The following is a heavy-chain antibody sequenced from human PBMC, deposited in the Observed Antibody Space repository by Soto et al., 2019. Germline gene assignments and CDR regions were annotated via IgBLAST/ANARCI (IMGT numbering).Heavy chain of an antibody. CDR3: ARSPSSIAAVNFDF. J-gene: IGHJ4*02. D-gene: IGHD6-6*01. CDR2: IYHSGST. V-gene: IGHV4-30-2*01. Sequence: PSEALSLTCAVSGASISSGGYSWVWIRQPPGKGLEWIGYIYHSGSTYYNPSLKSRVTISVARSKNQFSLKLTSVTAADTAMYYCARSPSSIAAVNFDFWGQGTLVTVPQ. CDR1: GASISSGGYS.